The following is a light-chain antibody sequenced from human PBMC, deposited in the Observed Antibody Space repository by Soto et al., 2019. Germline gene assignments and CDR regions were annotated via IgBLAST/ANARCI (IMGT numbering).Light chain of an antibody. CDR2: KDN. CDR1: RSNIGNNY. J-gene: IGLJ3*02. Sequence: QSVLTQPPSASGTAGQRVTISCSGGRSNIGNNYVFWYQLLPGVTPRLLIYKDNKRPSGVPDRFSGSKSGTSASLAVSGLRSEDEAYYYCAKWGDSLVWVFGGGTQLTVL. CDR3: AKWGDSLVWV. V-gene: IGLV1-47*01.